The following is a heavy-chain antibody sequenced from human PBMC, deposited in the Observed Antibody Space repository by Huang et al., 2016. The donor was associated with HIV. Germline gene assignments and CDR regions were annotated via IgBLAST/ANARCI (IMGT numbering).Heavy chain of an antibody. CDR3: ARQSVEYSPSDF. V-gene: IGHV5-51*01. CDR2: ILPYDYDS. D-gene: IGHD2-21*01. Sequence: EVQLVQSGPEMKKPGESLRISCKGSGYTFTSYWSGWVRQLPGNGLEWLGIILPYDYDSRYSPSFQGQVTMSVDTSINTAYLQWRSLKASDTAIYYCARQSVEYSPSDFWGQGTLVTVSS. J-gene: IGHJ4*02. CDR1: GYTFTSYW.